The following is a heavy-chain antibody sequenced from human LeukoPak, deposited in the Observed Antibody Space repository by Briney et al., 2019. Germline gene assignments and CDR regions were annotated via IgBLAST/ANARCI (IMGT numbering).Heavy chain of an antibody. D-gene: IGHD2-2*02. CDR2: ISSGGTYI. CDR3: ARDQMVPAAIRDAFDI. V-gene: IGHV3-21*01. CDR1: GFTFSSYT. J-gene: IGHJ3*02. Sequence: GGSLRLSCAASGFTFSSYTMSWVRQAPGKGLEWASSISSGGTYIYYADSVKGRFTISRDNAKNSLYLQMNSLRAEDTAVYYCARDQMVPAAIRDAFDIWGQGTMVTVSS.